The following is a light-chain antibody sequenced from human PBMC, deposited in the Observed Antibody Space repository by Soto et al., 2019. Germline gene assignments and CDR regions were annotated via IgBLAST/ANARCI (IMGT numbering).Light chain of an antibody. CDR3: QQYSSSVWT. CDR1: QIIYSNY. J-gene: IGKJ1*01. Sequence: EIVLTQSPGTLSLSPGERATLSCRASQIIYSNYLAWYQQKPGQAPRLLIYDAASRAAGIPDRFSGSGSGTDFSLTINRLEPEDFAVYYCQQYSSSVWTFGRGTKVEI. V-gene: IGKV3-20*01. CDR2: DAA.